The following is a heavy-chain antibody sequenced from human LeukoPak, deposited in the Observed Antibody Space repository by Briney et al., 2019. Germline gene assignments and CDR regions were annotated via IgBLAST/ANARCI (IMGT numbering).Heavy chain of an antibody. D-gene: IGHD6-19*01. CDR2: IRYDGSNK. Sequence: GGSLRLSCAASGLTFSSYGMHWVRQAPGKGLEWVAFIRYDGSNKYYADSVKGRFTISRDNSKNTLYLQMNSLRAEDTAVYYCAKGRYLKSSGWPHDAFDIWGQGTMVTVSS. CDR3: AKGRYLKSSGWPHDAFDI. J-gene: IGHJ3*02. CDR1: GLTFSSYG. V-gene: IGHV3-30*02.